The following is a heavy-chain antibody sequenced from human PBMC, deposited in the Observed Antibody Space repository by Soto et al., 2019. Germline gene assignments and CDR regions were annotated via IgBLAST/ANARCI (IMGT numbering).Heavy chain of an antibody. CDR1: GFTFTGSA. V-gene: IGHV1-58*01. CDR3: AAVQFGGDTLYYYYGMAV. CDR2: IVVGSGNT. J-gene: IGHJ6*02. Sequence: GASVKVSCKASGFTFTGSAVQWVRQARGQRLEWIGWIVVGSGNTNYAQKFQERVTITRDMSTSTAYMELSSLRSEDTAVYYCAAVQFGGDTLYYYYGMAVWGQGTTVTVSS. D-gene: IGHD3-10*01.